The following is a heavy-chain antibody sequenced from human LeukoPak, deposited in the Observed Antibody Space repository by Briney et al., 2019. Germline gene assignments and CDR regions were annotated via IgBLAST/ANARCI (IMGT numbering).Heavy chain of an antibody. D-gene: IGHD3-22*01. V-gene: IGHV3-21*01. J-gene: IGHJ4*02. CDR2: ISSSSSYI. CDR1: GFTFSSYS. Sequence: GGSLRLSCAASGFTFSSYSMNWVRQAPGKGLEWVSSISSSSSYIYYADSVKGRFTISRDNAKNSLYLQMNSLRAEDTAVYYCAKTSNPTMIVVVITTYYFDYWGQGTLVTVSS. CDR3: AKTSNPTMIVVVITTYYFDY.